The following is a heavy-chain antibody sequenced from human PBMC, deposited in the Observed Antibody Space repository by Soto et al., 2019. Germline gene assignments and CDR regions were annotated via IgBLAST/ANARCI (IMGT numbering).Heavy chain of an antibody. CDR1: GFTFTSYT. V-gene: IGHV3-21*06. Sequence: GGSLRLSCAASGFTFTSYTMNWVRQAPGKGLEWVSSISSSSDYIYYADSMKGRVTISRDNAKNSLFLDMNSLTGEDTAVYYCARARVYATGPLDFWRQGTLVTVSS. CDR2: ISSSSDYI. D-gene: IGHD6-13*01. CDR3: ARARVYATGPLDF. J-gene: IGHJ4*02.